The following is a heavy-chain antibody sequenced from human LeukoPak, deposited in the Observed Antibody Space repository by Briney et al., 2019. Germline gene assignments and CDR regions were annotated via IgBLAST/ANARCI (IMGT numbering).Heavy chain of an antibody. CDR3: ARALTTVDYFDY. CDR1: GYTFTSYG. Sequence: ASVKVSCKASGYTFTSYGISWVRQAPGQGLERMGWISAYNGNTNYAQKLQGRVTMTTDTSTSTAYMELRSLRSDDTAVYYCARALTTVDYFDYWGQGTLVTVSS. D-gene: IGHD4-23*01. V-gene: IGHV1-18*01. J-gene: IGHJ4*02. CDR2: ISAYNGNT.